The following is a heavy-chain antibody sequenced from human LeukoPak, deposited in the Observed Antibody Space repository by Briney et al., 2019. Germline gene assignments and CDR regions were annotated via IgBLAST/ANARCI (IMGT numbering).Heavy chain of an antibody. J-gene: IGHJ4*02. CDR1: GGTFSGYA. CDR3: AGGMGNYYPWGY. Sequence: ASVKVSCKASGGTFSGYAISWVRQAPGQGLEWMGGILPIFGTANYAQKFQGRVTITADKSTSTAYMELSSLRSEDTAVYYCAGGMGNYYPWGYWGQGTLVTVSS. D-gene: IGHD4-11*01. CDR2: ILPIFGTA. V-gene: IGHV1-69*06.